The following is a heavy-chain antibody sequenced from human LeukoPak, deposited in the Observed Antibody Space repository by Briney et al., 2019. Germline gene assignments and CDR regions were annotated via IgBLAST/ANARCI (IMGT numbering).Heavy chain of an antibody. V-gene: IGHV3-21*01. CDR3: AREPETYYYDSSGYYKPGFDY. J-gene: IGHJ4*02. CDR2: ISSSSNYI. D-gene: IGHD3-22*01. CDR1: GFTFSSYS. Sequence: GSLRLSCAASGFTFSSYSMNWVRQAPGKGLEWVSSISSSSNYIYYADSVKGRFTISRDNARNSLSLQMNSLRAEDTAVYYCAREPETYYYDSSGYYKPGFDYWGQGTLVTVSS.